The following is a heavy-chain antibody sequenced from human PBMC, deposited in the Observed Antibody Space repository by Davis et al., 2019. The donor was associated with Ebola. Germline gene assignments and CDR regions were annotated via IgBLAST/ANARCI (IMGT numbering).Heavy chain of an antibody. V-gene: IGHV3-74*01. CDR1: GFKFGTYW. J-gene: IGHJ4*02. Sequence: GESLKISCEVSGFKFGTYWMHWVRQAPGKGLAWVSGINSDGSSTSYADSVKGRFSISRDNAKSTLFPQMNSLRAEDTAMYYCANGFGYSFGYWGQGTLVTVSS. D-gene: IGHD5-24*01. CDR3: ANGFGYSFGY. CDR2: INSDGSST.